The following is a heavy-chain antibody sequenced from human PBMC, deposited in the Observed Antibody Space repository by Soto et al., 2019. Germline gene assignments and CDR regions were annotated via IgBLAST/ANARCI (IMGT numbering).Heavy chain of an antibody. CDR3: ARSRSGWAPFDI. D-gene: IGHD3-9*01. CDR2: ISSSSSYI. CDR1: GFTFSSYS. Sequence: GGSQILSCAASGFTFSSYSMNWVRQAPGKGLEWVSSISSSSSYIYYADSVKGRFTISRDNAKNSLYLQMNSLRVEDTAVYYCARSRSGWAPFDIWGQGTMVTVSS. J-gene: IGHJ3*02. V-gene: IGHV3-21*01.